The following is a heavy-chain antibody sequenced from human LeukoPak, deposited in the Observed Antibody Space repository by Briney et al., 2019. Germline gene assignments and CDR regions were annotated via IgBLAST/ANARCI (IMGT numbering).Heavy chain of an antibody. CDR1: GFNFRDYA. CDR2: IRGIAYGGAT. D-gene: IGHD2-2*01. J-gene: IGHJ4*02. CDR3: IRDYCSSTSCPIKFDY. V-gene: IGHV3-49*04. Sequence: SLRHSCTASGFNFRDYAMSWVRQAAAKGLDLVSFIRGIAYGGATEYAASVKGRFTVSRDDSKSIAYLQMNSLKTEDTAVYYCIRDYCSSTSCPIKFDYWGQGTLVTVSS.